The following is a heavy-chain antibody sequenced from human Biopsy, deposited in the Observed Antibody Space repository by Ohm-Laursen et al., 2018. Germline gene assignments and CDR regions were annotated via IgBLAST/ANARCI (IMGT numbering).Heavy chain of an antibody. D-gene: IGHD4-17*01. V-gene: IGHV4-59*05. CDR3: ARHGVYGDLRMDY. CDR2: ISYTGSP. Sequence: TLSLTCTVSGVSISSYFWNWIRQPPGKGLEWIGGISYTGSPHDNPSLTSRVTISVDTSKNQFSLKLSSLTAADTAVYYCARHGVYGDLRMDYWGQGTLVTVSS. CDR1: GVSISSYF. J-gene: IGHJ4*02.